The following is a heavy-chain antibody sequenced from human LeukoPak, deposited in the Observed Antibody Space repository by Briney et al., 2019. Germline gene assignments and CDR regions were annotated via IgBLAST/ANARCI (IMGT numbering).Heavy chain of an antibody. Sequence: PSETLSLTCAVYGEPFSGYYWTWIRQPPGKGLEWIRQIDHSGSVNYNPSLESRVSISVDKPKKQFSLKVNSVTAADTAVYFCARGHSTSGFDYWGQGARVSVSS. CDR3: ARGHSTSGFDY. J-gene: IGHJ4*02. CDR2: IDHSGSV. D-gene: IGHD6-6*01. CDR1: GEPFSGYY. V-gene: IGHV4-34*01.